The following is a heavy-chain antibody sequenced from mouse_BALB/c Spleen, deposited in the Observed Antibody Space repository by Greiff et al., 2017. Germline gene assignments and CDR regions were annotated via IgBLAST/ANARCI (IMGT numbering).Heavy chain of an antibody. Sequence: QVQLKESGAELVRPGASVTLSCKASGYTFTDYEMHWVKQTPVHGLEWIGAIDPETGGTAYNQKFKGKATLTADKSSSTAYMELRSLTSEDSAVYYCTRTYYEGTWFAYWGQGTLVTVAA. V-gene: IGHV1-15*01. J-gene: IGHJ3*01. CDR1: GYTFTDYE. D-gene: IGHD2-10*01. CDR2: IDPETGGT. CDR3: TRTYYEGTWFAY.